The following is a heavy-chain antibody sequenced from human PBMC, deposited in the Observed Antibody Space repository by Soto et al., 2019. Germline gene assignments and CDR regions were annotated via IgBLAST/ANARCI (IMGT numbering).Heavy chain of an antibody. Sequence: SVTLSLTCTVAGGSICSGGYYWNWIRQHPGKGLEWIGYIYYIGSTYYNPSLKSRVTISLDTSKNQFSLKLSSVTAADTAVYYCARSVFPWGQGTLVTVSS. J-gene: IGHJ5*02. V-gene: IGHV4-31*03. CDR1: GGSICSGGYY. CDR2: IYYIGST. CDR3: ARSVFP.